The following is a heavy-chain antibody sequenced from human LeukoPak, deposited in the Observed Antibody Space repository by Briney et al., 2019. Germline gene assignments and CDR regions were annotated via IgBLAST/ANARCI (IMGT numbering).Heavy chain of an antibody. CDR1: GYTFTNYD. CDR3: ARGGWFGEFPYYMDV. Sequence: ASVKGSCKASGYTFTNYDINWVRQATGQGLEWMGWMNPNSGNTGYGQKFQGRVTITRNTSISTAYMELSSLRSEDTAVYYCARGGWFGEFPYYMDVWGKGTTVTVSS. J-gene: IGHJ6*03. V-gene: IGHV1-8*03. D-gene: IGHD3-10*01. CDR2: MNPNSGNT.